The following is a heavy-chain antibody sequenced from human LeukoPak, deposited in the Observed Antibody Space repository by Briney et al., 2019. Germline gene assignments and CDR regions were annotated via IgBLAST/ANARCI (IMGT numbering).Heavy chain of an antibody. Sequence: PGGSLRLSCSASGFTFSRYPMHWVRQAPGKGLEYVSAISVNGGSTYYADSVKGRFTISRDNSKNTLYLQMSSLRPEDTAVYYCVKGEVAVSRLEWLLLAGYYFDYWGQGTLVTVSS. CDR3: VKGEVAVSRLEWLLLAGYYFDY. J-gene: IGHJ4*02. CDR2: ISVNGGST. CDR1: GFTFSRYP. D-gene: IGHD3-3*01. V-gene: IGHV3-64D*06.